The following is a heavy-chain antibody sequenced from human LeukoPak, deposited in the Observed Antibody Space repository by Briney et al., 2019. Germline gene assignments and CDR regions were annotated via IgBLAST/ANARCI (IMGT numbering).Heavy chain of an antibody. V-gene: IGHV3-7*01. CDR3: ARHYDSTAYSLDY. J-gene: IGHJ4*02. D-gene: IGHD3-22*01. CDR1: GLTFSSYW. CDR2: IKQDGSQK. Sequence: PGGSLRLSCAASGLTFSSYWMTWVRQSTGKGLEWVANIKQDGSQKFYLVSVKGRFTISRDNDKESLFLQMNSLRAEDAAVYYCARHYDSTAYSLDYWGQGTLVTVSS.